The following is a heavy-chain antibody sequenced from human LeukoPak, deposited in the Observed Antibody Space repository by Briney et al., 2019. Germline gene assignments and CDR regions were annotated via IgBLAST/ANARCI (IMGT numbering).Heavy chain of an antibody. V-gene: IGHV3-21*01. CDR3: ARDWRTQVLHPYYFEY. D-gene: IGHD3-16*01. Sequence: GGSLRLSCAASGFTFSDYSMNWVRQAPGRGLEWVSFISSVSGYIYYADSVKDRFTISRDNARYSLYLQMNSLRAEDTAVYYCARDWRTQVLHPYYFEYWGQGVLVTVSS. CDR2: ISSVSGYI. J-gene: IGHJ4*02. CDR1: GFTFSDYS.